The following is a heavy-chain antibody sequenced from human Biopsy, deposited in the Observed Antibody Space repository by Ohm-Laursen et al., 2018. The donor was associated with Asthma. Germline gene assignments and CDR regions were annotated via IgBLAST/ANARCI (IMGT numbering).Heavy chain of an antibody. J-gene: IGHJ3*02. V-gene: IGHV1-3*01. Sequence: ATVKISCQASGYTFINYAIHWVRQAPGQRLEWMGWINAGNGNTKYSEKFQGRVTLTRDTSASTASMDLSSLRSEDTAVYYCARTYYDFLTGQVNDALDMWGQGTVVTVSS. CDR1: GYTFINYA. CDR2: INAGNGNT. D-gene: IGHD3-9*01. CDR3: ARTYYDFLTGQVNDALDM.